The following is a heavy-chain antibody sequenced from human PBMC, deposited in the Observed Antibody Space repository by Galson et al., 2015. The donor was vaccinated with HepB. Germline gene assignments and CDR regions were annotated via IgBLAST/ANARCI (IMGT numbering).Heavy chain of an antibody. CDR3: TRLGDLSGYSSK. CDR2: IGSKAHNYAT. J-gene: IGHJ4*02. V-gene: IGHV3-73*01. D-gene: IGHD6-13*01. Sequence: LRLSCAASGFPFSGSAMHWVRQASGKGLEWVGRIGSKAHNYATAYVASVKGRFTISRDDSKSTAYLQMNSLKTEDTAVYYCTRLGDLSGYSSKWGQGTLVTVSS. CDR1: GFPFSGSA.